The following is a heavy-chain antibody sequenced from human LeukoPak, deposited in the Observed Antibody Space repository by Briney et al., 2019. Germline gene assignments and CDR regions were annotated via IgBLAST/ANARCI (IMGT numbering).Heavy chain of an antibody. J-gene: IGHJ4*02. CDR3: ARESMFEATIGFLDY. CDR2: INHSGST. V-gene: IGHV4-34*01. D-gene: IGHD5-24*01. Sequence: SETLSLTCAVYGGSFSGYYWSWIRQPPGKGLEWIGEINHSGSTNYNPSLKSRVTISVDTSKNQFSLKLSSVTAADTAVYYCARESMFEATIGFLDYWGQGTLVTVSS. CDR1: GGSFSGYY.